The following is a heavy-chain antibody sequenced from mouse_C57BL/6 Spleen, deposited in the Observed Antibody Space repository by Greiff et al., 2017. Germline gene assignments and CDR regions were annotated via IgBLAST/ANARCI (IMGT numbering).Heavy chain of an antibody. D-gene: IGHD1-1*01. CDR1: GFSFNTYA. Sequence: EVQLVESGGGLVQPKGSLKLSCAASGFSFNTYAMNWVRQAPGKGLEWVARIRSKSNNYATYYADSVKDRFTISRDDSESMLYLQMNNLKTEDTAMYYCVRHYYGSNWYFDVWGTGTTVTVSS. J-gene: IGHJ1*03. CDR2: IRSKSNNYAT. V-gene: IGHV10-1*01. CDR3: VRHYYGSNWYFDV.